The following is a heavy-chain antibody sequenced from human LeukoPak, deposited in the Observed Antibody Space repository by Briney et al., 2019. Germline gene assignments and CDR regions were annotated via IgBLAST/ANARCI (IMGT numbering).Heavy chain of an antibody. V-gene: IGHV5-51*01. CDR3: ARLPGYCTGGSCYFDY. CDR2: IYPGDSDT. CDR1: GYSFTNYW. J-gene: IGHJ4*02. Sequence: GESLKISCKGSGYSFTNYWIGWVRQMPGKGLEWMGIIYPGDSDTRYSPSFQGQVTFSADKSINTTYLQWSSMKASDTAMYYCARLPGYCTGGSCYFDYWGQGTLVTVSS. D-gene: IGHD2-15*01.